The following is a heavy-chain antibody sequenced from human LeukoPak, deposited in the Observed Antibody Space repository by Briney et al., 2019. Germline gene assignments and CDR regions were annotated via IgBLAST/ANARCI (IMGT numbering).Heavy chain of an antibody. V-gene: IGHV4-4*09. Sequence: SETLSLTCTASGGSISRYYWSWIRQPPGTGLEWIGDIYTSVSSNYNPSLKSRVTISLDTAKNQFSLKLSSVTAADTAVYYCARRGSIAARSYYYYMDVWGKGTTVTVSS. CDR2: IYTSVSS. CDR1: GGSISRYY. J-gene: IGHJ6*03. CDR3: ARRGSIAARSYYYYMDV. D-gene: IGHD6-6*01.